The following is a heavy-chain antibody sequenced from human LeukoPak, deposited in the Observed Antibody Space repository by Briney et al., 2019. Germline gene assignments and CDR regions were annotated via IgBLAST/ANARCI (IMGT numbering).Heavy chain of an antibody. CDR3: AGSRTGNLASWWVDWFDP. J-gene: IGHJ5*02. V-gene: IGHV4-39*01. Sequence: SEPLSLTCTVSGDPISSSSYYWGRIPQPPGKGLEWIGSIYYSGSTYSNPYTKSRVTISVGLSKYQFTLKLSFVTDADTAVYYCAGSRTGNLASWWVDWFDPWGQGTLVTVSS. D-gene: IGHD3-10*01. CDR1: GDPISSSSYY. CDR2: IYYSGST.